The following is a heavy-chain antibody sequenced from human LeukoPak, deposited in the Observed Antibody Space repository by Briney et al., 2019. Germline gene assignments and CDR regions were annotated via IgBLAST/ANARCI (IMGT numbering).Heavy chain of an antibody. J-gene: IGHJ5*02. CDR1: GFTFSSYS. D-gene: IGHD4-11*01. CDR3: ARALNSGTTWFDP. Sequence: PGGSLRPSCAASGFTFSSYSMNWVRQAPGKGLEWVSSISSSSSYIYYADSVKGRFTISRDNAKNSLYLQMNSLRAEDTAVYYCARALNSGTTWFDPWGQGTLVTVSS. V-gene: IGHV3-21*01. CDR2: ISSSSSYI.